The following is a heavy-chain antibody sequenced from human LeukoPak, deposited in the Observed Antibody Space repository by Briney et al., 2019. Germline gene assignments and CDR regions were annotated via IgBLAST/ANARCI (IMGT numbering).Heavy chain of an antibody. Sequence: GASVKVSCKASGYTFTGYYMHWVRQAPGQGLEWMGWINPNSGGTNYAQKFQGRVTMTRDTSISTAYMELSRLRSDDTAVYYCARDYDSSGPQKNFFDFWGQGTLVTVSS. D-gene: IGHD3-22*01. CDR2: INPNSGGT. V-gene: IGHV1-2*02. J-gene: IGHJ4*02. CDR1: GYTFTGYY. CDR3: ARDYDSSGPQKNFFDF.